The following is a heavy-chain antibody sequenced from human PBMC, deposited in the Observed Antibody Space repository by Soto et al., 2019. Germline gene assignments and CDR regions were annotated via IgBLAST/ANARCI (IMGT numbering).Heavy chain of an antibody. CDR3: TRVPVYDFWSGYPDS. CDR1: GYTFGDYT. J-gene: IGHJ4*02. Sequence: GGSLRLSCTASGYTFGDYTISWFRQAPGKGLEWVTFIRSKAYGGTTEYAASVEGRFTISRDDSKSIAYLQMNSRKTEDTAVYFCTRVPVYDFWSGYPDSWGQGTLVTVSS. D-gene: IGHD3-3*01. CDR2: IRSKAYGGTT. V-gene: IGHV3-49*03.